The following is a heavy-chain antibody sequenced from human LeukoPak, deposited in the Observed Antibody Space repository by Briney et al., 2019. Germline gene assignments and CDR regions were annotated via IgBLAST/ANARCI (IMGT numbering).Heavy chain of an antibody. CDR1: GFTFSNNA. D-gene: IGHD3-22*01. V-gene: IGHV3-7*01. CDR3: ARGKPYYYDSSGSDY. J-gene: IGHJ4*02. Sequence: QPGGSLRLSCAASGFTFSNNAMSWVRQAPGKGLEWVANIKQDGSEKYYVDSVKGRFTISRDNAKNSLYLQMNSLRAEDTAVYYCARGKPYYYDSSGSDYWGQGTLVTVSS. CDR2: IKQDGSEK.